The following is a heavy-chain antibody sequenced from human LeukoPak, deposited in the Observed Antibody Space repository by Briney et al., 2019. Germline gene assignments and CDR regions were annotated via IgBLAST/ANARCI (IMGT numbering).Heavy chain of an antibody. J-gene: IGHJ4*02. Sequence: PSETLSLTCAVYGGSFSGYYWSWIRQPPGKGLEWIGEINHSGSTNYNPSLKSRVTISVDTSKNQFSLKLSSVTAADTAVYYCARGHIVGSTRWYFDYWGQGTLVTVSS. CDR2: INHSGST. D-gene: IGHD1-26*01. V-gene: IGHV4-34*01. CDR1: GGSFSGYY. CDR3: ARGHIVGSTRWYFDY.